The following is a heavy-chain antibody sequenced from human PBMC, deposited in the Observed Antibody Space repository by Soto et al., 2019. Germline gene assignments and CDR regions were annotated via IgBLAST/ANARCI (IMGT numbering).Heavy chain of an antibody. Sequence: GSLRLSCAASGFTFSSYAMSWVRQAPGKGLEWVSAVTGSGSTAFYADSVKGRFTISRDNSNYTLYLQMDSLRAEDTALYFCAKPRVYCTNGVCPAASWGQGVLVTVSS. J-gene: IGHJ5*02. CDR1: GFTFSSYA. CDR3: AKPRVYCTNGVCPAAS. CDR2: VTGSGSTA. V-gene: IGHV3-23*01. D-gene: IGHD2-8*01.